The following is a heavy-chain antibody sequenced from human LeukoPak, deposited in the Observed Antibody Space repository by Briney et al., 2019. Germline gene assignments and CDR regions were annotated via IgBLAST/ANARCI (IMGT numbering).Heavy chain of an antibody. CDR1: GGSISSGGYS. CDR2: IYHSGST. CDR3: ARGEYGSGSYYTYYYYGMDV. V-gene: IGHV4-30-2*01. D-gene: IGHD3-10*01. J-gene: IGHJ6*04. Sequence: SHTLSLTCAVSGGSISSGGYSWSWIRQPPGKGLSWIGYIYHSGSTYYNPSLKSRVTISVDRSKNQFSLKLSSVTAADTAVYYCARGEYGSGSYYTYYYYGMDVWGKGTTVTVSS.